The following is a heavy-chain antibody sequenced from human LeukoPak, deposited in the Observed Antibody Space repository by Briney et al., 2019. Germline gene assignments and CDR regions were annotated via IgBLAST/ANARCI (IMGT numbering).Heavy chain of an antibody. D-gene: IGHD3-3*01. Sequence: GGSLRLSCAASGFTFSSYGMHWVRQAPGKGLEWVAVISYDGSNKYYADSVKGRFTISRDNSKNTLYLQMNSLRAEDTAVYYCAKDQRIGGTIYRDDAFDIWGQGTMVTVSS. CDR1: GFTFSSYG. V-gene: IGHV3-30*18. J-gene: IGHJ3*02. CDR2: ISYDGSNK. CDR3: AKDQRIGGTIYRDDAFDI.